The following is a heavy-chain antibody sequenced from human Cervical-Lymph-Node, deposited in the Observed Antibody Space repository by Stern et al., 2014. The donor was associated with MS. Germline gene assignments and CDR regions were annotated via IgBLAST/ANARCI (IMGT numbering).Heavy chain of an antibody. D-gene: IGHD6-19*01. Sequence: QVQLQESGPGLVKPSETLSLTCTVSGGSISSYYWSWIRQPPGKGLEWIGYIYYSGSTNYNPSLKSRVTISVDTSKNQFSLKLSSVTAADTAVYYCAAGSGWYRNWFDPWGQGTLVTVSS. V-gene: IGHV4-59*01. CDR2: IYYSGST. CDR3: AAGSGWYRNWFDP. CDR1: GGSISSYY. J-gene: IGHJ5*02.